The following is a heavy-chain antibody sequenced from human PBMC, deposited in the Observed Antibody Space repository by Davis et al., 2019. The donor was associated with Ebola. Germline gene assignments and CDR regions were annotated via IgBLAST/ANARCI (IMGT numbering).Heavy chain of an antibody. CDR3: ARDPVRATAYYFDY. V-gene: IGHV3-33*01. CDR1: GFTFSSYG. D-gene: IGHD4-11*01. CDR2: IWYDGSNK. Sequence: GGSLRLSCAASGFTFSSYGMHWVRQAPGKGLEWVAVIWYDGSNKYYADSVKGRFTISRDNSKNTLYLQMNSLRAEDTAVYYCARDPVRATAYYFDYWGQGTLVTVSS. J-gene: IGHJ4*02.